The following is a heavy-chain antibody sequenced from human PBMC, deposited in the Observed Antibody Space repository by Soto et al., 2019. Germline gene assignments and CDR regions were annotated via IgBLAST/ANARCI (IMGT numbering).Heavy chain of an antibody. D-gene: IGHD3-10*01. CDR2: MNPNGGNT. J-gene: IGHJ4*02. CDR1: GYTFTGYN. Sequence: ASVKVSCKASGYTFTGYNINWVRQATGQGLEWMGWMNPNGGNTGYAQKFQGRVTMTRNTSISTAYMELSSLKSEDTAVYYCARGTPINHYFGSGSYANYWGQGTLVTVPQ. V-gene: IGHV1-8*01. CDR3: ARGTPINHYFGSGSYANY.